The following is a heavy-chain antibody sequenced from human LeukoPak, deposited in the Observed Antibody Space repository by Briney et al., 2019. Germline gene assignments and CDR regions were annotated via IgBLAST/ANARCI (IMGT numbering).Heavy chain of an antibody. D-gene: IGHD3-9*01. CDR1: GYTFTGYY. Sequence: ASVKVSCKASGYTFTGYYMHWVRQAPGQGLEWIGWINPNSGGTNYAQKFQGRVTMTRDTSTSSVYMELSSLRSEDTAVFYCARGTILRYFDWSFDYWGQGTLVTVSS. CDR3: ARGTILRYFDWSFDY. V-gene: IGHV1-2*02. J-gene: IGHJ4*02. CDR2: INPNSGGT.